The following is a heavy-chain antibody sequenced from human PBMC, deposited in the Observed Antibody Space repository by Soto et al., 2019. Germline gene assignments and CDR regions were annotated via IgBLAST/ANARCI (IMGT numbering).Heavy chain of an antibody. CDR1: GGTFGNTA. Sequence: QVQLVQSGAEVKEPGSSVNVSCKTSGGTFGNTAVTWVRQVPGQGLEWLGGIVPLFGTANYAQKCRGRVMITADESTSTAYMDLSSLRSDDTAIYYCARDGDPGYSFWSGPLGGGRFDPWGQGTLVTVSS. V-gene: IGHV1-69*12. CDR3: ARDGDPGYSFWSGPLGGGRFDP. D-gene: IGHD3-3*01. J-gene: IGHJ5*02. CDR2: IVPLFGTA.